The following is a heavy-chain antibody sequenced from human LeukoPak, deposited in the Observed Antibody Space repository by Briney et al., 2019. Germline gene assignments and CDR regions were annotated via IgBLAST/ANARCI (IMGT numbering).Heavy chain of an antibody. Sequence: GGSLRLSCAASGFTFSTYAMSWVRQAPGKGLEWVSSIDGSGDNRYYADSVKGRFTISRDNSGNTLYLQLRGLGAEDTATYYCAKVQMSTGWTFDFWGQGSLVTVSS. CDR1: GFTFSTYA. D-gene: IGHD2-2*01. J-gene: IGHJ4*02. V-gene: IGHV3-23*01. CDR3: AKVQMSTGWTFDF. CDR2: IDGSGDNR.